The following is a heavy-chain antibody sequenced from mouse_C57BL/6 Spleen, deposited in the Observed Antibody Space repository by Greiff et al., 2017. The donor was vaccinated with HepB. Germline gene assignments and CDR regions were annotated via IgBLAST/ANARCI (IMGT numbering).Heavy chain of an antibody. J-gene: IGHJ1*03. V-gene: IGHV14-4*01. CDR3: TTPAYYSNYGYFDV. D-gene: IGHD2-5*01. CDR2: IDPENGDT. Sequence: VQLQQSGAELVRPGASVKLSCTASGFNIKDDYMHWVKQRPEQGLEWIGWIDPENGDTEYASKFQGKATITADTSSNIAYLQLSSLTSEDTAVYYCTTPAYYSNYGYFDVWGTGTTVTVSS. CDR1: GFNIKDDY.